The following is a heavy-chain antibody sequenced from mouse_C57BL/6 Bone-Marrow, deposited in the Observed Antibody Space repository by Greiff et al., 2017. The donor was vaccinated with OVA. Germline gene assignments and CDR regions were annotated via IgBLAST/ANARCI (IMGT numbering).Heavy chain of an antibody. Sequence: QVQLKESDAELVKPGASVKLSCKASGYTFTSYGISWVKQRTGQGLGWIGEIHPRSGNTYYNEKFKGKATLTADKSSSTAYMELRSLTSEDSAVYFCARVYYGSSSPFAYWGQGTLVTVSA. CDR1: GYTFTSYG. CDR3: ARVYYGSSSPFAY. V-gene: IGHV1-81*01. J-gene: IGHJ3*01. D-gene: IGHD1-1*01. CDR2: IHPRSGNT.